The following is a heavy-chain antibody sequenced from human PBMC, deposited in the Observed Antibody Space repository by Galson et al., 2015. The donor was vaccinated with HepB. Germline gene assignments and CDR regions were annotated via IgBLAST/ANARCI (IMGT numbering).Heavy chain of an antibody. V-gene: IGHV6-1*01. J-gene: IGHJ3*02. CDR2: TYYRSKWYY. D-gene: IGHD6-13*01. CDR1: GDSVSSDSAG. Sequence: CAISGDSVSSDSAGWNWIRQSPSRGLEWLGRTYYRSKWYYEYAVSVKSRIVISPDTSRNQFSLQLNSVTPEDTAVYYCAKKEWGSSWCSDAFDIWGQGTMVTVSS. CDR3: AKKEWGSSWCSDAFDI.